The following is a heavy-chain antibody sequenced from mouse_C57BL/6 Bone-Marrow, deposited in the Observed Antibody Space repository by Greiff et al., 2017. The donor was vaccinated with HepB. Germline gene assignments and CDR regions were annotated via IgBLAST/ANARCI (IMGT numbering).Heavy chain of an antibody. CDR3: TTGGYDGLFAY. CDR1: GFNIKDYY. V-gene: IGHV14-1*01. CDR2: IDPEDGDT. J-gene: IGHJ3*01. D-gene: IGHD2-2*01. Sequence: EVQLQQSGAELVRPGASVKLSCTASGFNIKDYYMHWVKQRPEQGLEWIGRIDPEDGDTEYAPKFQGKATMTADTSSNTAYLQLSSLTSEDTAVYYCTTGGYDGLFAYWGQGTLVTVSA.